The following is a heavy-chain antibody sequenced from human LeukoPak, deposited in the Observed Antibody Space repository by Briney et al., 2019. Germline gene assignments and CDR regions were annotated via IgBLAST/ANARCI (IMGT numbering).Heavy chain of an antibody. CDR1: GFIFSTYS. D-gene: IGHD3-22*01. CDR3: ARHHYDSGAYYDY. Sequence: PGGSLRLSCAASGFIFSTYSMNWVRQAPGKGLEWVSSISTSSRSIYYADSVKGRFTISRDNARDSLYLQMNSLRAEDTAVYYCARHHYDSGAYYDYWGQGTLVTVSS. V-gene: IGHV3-21*01. J-gene: IGHJ4*02. CDR2: ISTSSRSI.